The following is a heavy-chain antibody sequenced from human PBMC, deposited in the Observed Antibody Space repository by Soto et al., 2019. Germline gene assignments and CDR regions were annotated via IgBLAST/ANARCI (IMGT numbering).Heavy chain of an antibody. J-gene: IGHJ5*02. V-gene: IGHV3-23*01. CDR1: GFNFNNYG. Sequence: PGGSLRLSCAGSGFNFNNYGMSWVRQAPGKGLDWVSTISGSGDNKYYADSVKGRFTISRDNSKNTLDLQMNSLRAEDTALYYCAILSLDTPLARWSPWGQGTLVTVSS. CDR2: ISGSGDNK. CDR3: AILSLDTPLARWSP. D-gene: IGHD5-18*01.